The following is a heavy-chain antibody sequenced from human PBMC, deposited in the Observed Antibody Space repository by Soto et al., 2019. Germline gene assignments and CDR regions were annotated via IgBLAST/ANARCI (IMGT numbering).Heavy chain of an antibody. CDR2: IDGVGTGT. CDR1: GFTFTNYW. Sequence: EVQLVQSGGGSVQPGGSLRLSCAASGFTFTNYWMHWVRQVPGKGLVWVSRIDGVGTGTSYSDSVRGRFTISRDNAENMLYLQMNSMRAEDTDVYYCTTGFEYWGQGTLVTVSS. CDR3: TTGFEY. V-gene: IGHV3-74*01. J-gene: IGHJ4*02.